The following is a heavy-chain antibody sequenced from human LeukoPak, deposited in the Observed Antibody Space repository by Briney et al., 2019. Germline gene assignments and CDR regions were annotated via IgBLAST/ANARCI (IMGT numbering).Heavy chain of an antibody. J-gene: IGHJ6*02. D-gene: IGHD6-19*01. Sequence: ASVKVSCKASGYTFTSYDVDWVRQATGQGLQWMGWMNPDSGNTVYAQKFQGRVTITRNTSISTAYMELSSLRSEDTAVYYCARERIAVAGTTYYYYYGMDVWGQGTTVTVSS. V-gene: IGHV1-8*03. CDR1: GYTFTSYD. CDR3: ARERIAVAGTTYYYYYGMDV. CDR2: MNPDSGNT.